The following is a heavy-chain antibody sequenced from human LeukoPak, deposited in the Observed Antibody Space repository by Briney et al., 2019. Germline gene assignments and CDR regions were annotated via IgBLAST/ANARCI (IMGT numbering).Heavy chain of an antibody. CDR3: ARAPFCSSVSCYRTNNWLDP. Sequence: RASVKVSCKTSGYTFTRYGVSWVRQAPGQGLEWMGWISGNNDNTNYAQRVQDRITMTTDTSTSTAYMELRSPRSDDTAVYYCARAPFCSSVSCYRTNNWLDPWGQGTLVTVSS. J-gene: IGHJ5*02. CDR2: ISGNNDNT. V-gene: IGHV1-18*01. CDR1: GYTFTRYG. D-gene: IGHD2-2*01.